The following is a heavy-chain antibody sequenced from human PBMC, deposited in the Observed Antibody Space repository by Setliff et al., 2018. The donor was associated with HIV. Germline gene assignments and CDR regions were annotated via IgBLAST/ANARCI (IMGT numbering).Heavy chain of an antibody. J-gene: IGHJ5*02. CDR2: ISYIGYT. CDR1: GFTFSRYS. V-gene: IGHV4-59*06. Sequence: SETLSLSCAASGFTFSRYSMNWVRQAPGKGLEWIGYISYIGYTYYNPALKSRLTISLYTSKNQFSLKLSSVTAADTAVYYCARELRRFDTGDTAPHNWFDPWGQGTLVTVSS. D-gene: IGHD2-8*02. CDR3: ARELRRFDTGDTAPHNWFDP.